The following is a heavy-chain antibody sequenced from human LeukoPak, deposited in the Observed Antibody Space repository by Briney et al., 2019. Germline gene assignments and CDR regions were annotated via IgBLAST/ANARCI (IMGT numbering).Heavy chain of an antibody. Sequence: NSSETLSLTCTVSGGSIRSFYWSWVRQSAGKGLEWIGRVDTSGSTHYNPSLGSRVSMSLDTSKNQFSLDLRYVTVADTAVYYCARGLERASYCMDVWGKGTTVTVSS. V-gene: IGHV4-4*07. CDR3: ARGLERASYCMDV. CDR2: VDTSGST. J-gene: IGHJ6*03. CDR1: GGSIRSFY.